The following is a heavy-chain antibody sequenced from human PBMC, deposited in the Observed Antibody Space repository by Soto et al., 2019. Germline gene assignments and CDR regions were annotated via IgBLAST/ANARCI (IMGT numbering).Heavy chain of an antibody. CDR3: ARGPKRDAGLDAFDI. CDR1: GFTFSSYS. J-gene: IGHJ3*02. D-gene: IGHD1-1*01. V-gene: IGHV3-21*01. CDR2: ISSSSSYI. Sequence: GGSLRLSCAASGFTFSSYSMNWVRQAPGKGLEWVSSISSSSSYIYYADSVKGRFTISRDNAKNSLYLQMNSLRAEDTAVYYCARGPKRDAGLDAFDIWGQGTMVTVS.